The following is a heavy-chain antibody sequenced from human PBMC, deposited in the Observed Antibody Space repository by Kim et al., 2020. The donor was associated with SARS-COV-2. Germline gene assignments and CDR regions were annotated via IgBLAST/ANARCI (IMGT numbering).Heavy chain of an antibody. D-gene: IGHD2-15*01. CDR1: GFTFSSYS. J-gene: IGHJ6*02. Sequence: GGSLRLSCAASGFTFSSYSMNWVRQAPGKGLEWVSSISSSSSYIYYADSVKGRFTISRDNAKNSLYLQMNSLRAEDTAVYYCARDDCSGGSCPTLTNYYYYGMDVWGQGTTVTVSS. CDR3: ARDDCSGGSCPTLTNYYYYGMDV. CDR2: ISSSSSYI. V-gene: IGHV3-21*01.